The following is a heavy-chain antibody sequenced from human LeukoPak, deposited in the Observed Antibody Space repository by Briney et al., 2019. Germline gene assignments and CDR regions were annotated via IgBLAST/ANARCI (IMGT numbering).Heavy chain of an antibody. CDR1: GFTFSSYS. V-gene: IGHV3-21*01. J-gene: IGHJ4*02. CDR3: ARVVGYSYGNDY. CDR2: ISSSSSYI. D-gene: IGHD5-18*01. Sequence: GGSLRLSCADSGFTFSSYSMNWVRQAPGKGLEWVSSISSSSSYIYYADSVKGRSTISRDNAKNSLYLQMNSLRAEDTAVYYCARVVGYSYGNDYWGQGTLVTVSS.